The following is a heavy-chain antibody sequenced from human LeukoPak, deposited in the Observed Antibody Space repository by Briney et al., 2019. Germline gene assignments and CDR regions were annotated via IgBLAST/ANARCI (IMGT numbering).Heavy chain of an antibody. CDR1: GFTVSSNY. J-gene: IGHJ4*02. CDR3: ARHPPTIAAA. V-gene: IGHV4-39*01. CDR2: IYYSGST. Sequence: GSLRLSCAASGFTVSSNYMSWVRQAPGKGLEWIGSIYYSGSTYYNPSLKSRVTISVDTSKNQFSLKLSSVTAADTAVYYCARHPPTIAAAWGQGTLVTVSS. D-gene: IGHD6-13*01.